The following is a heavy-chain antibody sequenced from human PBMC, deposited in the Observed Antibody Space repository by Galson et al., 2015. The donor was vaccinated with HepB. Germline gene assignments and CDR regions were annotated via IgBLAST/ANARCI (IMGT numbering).Heavy chain of an antibody. V-gene: IGHV3-15*01. CDR2: IKSNTDGGAT. J-gene: IGHJ3*02. Sequence: SLRLSCADSGFTFINAWMSWVRQAPGKGLEWLGRIKSNTDGGATHYAAPVKGRFTISRDDFKNTPYLQMHSLKTEDTGVYYCTTDNGLLPHDVFDIWGQGTLVTVSS. D-gene: IGHD2-21*02. CDR3: TTDNGLLPHDVFDI. CDR1: GFTFINAW.